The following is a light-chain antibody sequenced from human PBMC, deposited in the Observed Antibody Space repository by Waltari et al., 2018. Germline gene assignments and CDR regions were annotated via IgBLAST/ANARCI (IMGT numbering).Light chain of an antibody. CDR1: SSDVGRYSYNY. CDR2: DVN. Sequence: QSALTQPRSVSGSPGQSVTISCTGSSSDVGRYSYNYVSWFQQYPGKAPKLMIYDVNKRPPGVPDRFAGSKAGNTASLTISGLQAEDEADYYCCSYAGRYTFVFGTGTTVTV. CDR3: CSYAGRYTFV. J-gene: IGLJ1*01. V-gene: IGLV2-11*01.